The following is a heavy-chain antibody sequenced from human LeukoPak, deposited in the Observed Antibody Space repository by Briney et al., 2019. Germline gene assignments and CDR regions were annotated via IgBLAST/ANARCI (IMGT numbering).Heavy chain of an antibody. Sequence: SETLSLTCTVSGGSISSSSYYWGWIRQPPGEGLEWIGSIYYSGSTYYNPSLKSRVTISVDTSKNQFSLKLSSVTAADTAVYYCARPSSSWYNWFDPWGQGTLVTVSS. CDR2: IYYSGST. CDR1: GGSISSSSYY. D-gene: IGHD6-13*01. J-gene: IGHJ5*02. CDR3: ARPSSSWYNWFDP. V-gene: IGHV4-39*01.